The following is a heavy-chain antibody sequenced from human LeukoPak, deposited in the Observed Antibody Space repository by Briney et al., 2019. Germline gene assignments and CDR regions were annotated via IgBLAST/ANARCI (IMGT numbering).Heavy chain of an antibody. J-gene: IGHJ6*03. V-gene: IGHV1-69*06. CDR2: IIPIFGTA. CDR3: ARAAWELLPDYYYYYYMDV. D-gene: IGHD1-26*01. CDR1: GGTFSSYA. Sequence: GASVKVSCKASGGTFSSYAISWVRQAPGQGLEWMGGIIPIFGTANYAQKFQGRVTITADKSTSTAYMELSSLRSEDTAVYYCARAAWELLPDYYYYYYMDVWGKGTTVTVSS.